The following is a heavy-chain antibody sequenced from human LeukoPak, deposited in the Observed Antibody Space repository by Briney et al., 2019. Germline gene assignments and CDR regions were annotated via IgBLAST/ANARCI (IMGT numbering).Heavy chain of an antibody. D-gene: IGHD3-10*01. CDR3: AKDLSVLVRFGESSRERWFDP. V-gene: IGHV3-7*04. CDR1: GFTFSRYW. J-gene: IGHJ5*02. Sequence: PGGSLRLSCAASGFTFSRYWMTWVRQAPEKGLEWVADIKQDGSEKYYVDSVKGRFTISRDNAKNSLYLQMNILRAEDTAVYYCAKDLSVLVRFGESSRERWFDPWGQGTLVTVSS. CDR2: IKQDGSEK.